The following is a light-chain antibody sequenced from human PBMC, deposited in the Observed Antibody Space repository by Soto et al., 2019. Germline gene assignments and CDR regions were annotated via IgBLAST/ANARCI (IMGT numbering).Light chain of an antibody. V-gene: IGLV2-8*01. CDR3: KSYAGSNTYV. Sequence: QSVLTKPPSASGSPGQSVNISCTGTKNDIGVYDFVSWYQHHPGKAPRLIIYEVVQRPSGVPDRFSGSKSGNTASLTVSGLQAADEADYFCKSYAGSNTYVFGSGTKVTVL. CDR2: EVV. J-gene: IGLJ1*01. CDR1: KNDIGVYDF.